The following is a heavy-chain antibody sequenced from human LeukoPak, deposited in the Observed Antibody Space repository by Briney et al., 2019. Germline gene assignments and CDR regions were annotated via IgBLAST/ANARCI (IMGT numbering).Heavy chain of an antibody. CDR1: GGSISSGSYY. CDR3: ARDWTDYGDYVSFAFDI. Sequence: SETLSFTCTVSGGSISSGSYYWSWIRQPAGKGLEWIGRIYTSGSTNYNPSLKSRVTISVDTSKNQFSLKLSSVTAADTAVYYCARDWTDYGDYVSFAFDIWGQGTMVTVSS. V-gene: IGHV4-61*02. J-gene: IGHJ3*02. CDR2: IYTSGST. D-gene: IGHD4-17*01.